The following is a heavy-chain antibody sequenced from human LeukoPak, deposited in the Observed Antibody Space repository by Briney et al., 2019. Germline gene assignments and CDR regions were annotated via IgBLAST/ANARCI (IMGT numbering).Heavy chain of an antibody. J-gene: IGHJ4*02. Sequence: PGGSLRLSCVGSGFTFSNYWMNWVRQAPGKGLEWVANIKGSDKGHVDSVKGRFSVSRDNSKNTLYLQMNSLRAEDTAVYYCAKESYSSSWYGYDYWGQGPLVPVSS. V-gene: IGHV3-7*03. CDR2: IKGSDK. CDR1: GFTFSNYW. D-gene: IGHD6-13*01. CDR3: AKESYSSSWYGYDY.